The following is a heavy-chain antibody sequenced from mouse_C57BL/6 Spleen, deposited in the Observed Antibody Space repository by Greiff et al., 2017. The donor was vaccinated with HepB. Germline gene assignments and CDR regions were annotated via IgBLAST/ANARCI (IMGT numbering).Heavy chain of an antibody. D-gene: IGHD2-3*01. V-gene: IGHV1-50*01. J-gene: IGHJ4*01. CDR1: GYTFTSYW. CDR2: IDPSDSYT. CDR3: ASRDDGYSPYAMDY. Sequence: QVQLQQPGAELVKPGASVKLSCKASGYTFTSYWMQWVKQRPGQGLEWIGEIDPSDSYTNYNQKFKGKATLTVDTSSSTAYMQLSSLTSEDSAVYYCASRDDGYSPYAMDYWGQGTSVTVSS.